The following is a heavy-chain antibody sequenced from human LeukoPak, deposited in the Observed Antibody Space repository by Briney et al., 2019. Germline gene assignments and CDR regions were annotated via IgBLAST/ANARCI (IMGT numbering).Heavy chain of an antibody. Sequence: GGSLRLSCAASVVTSRSSAVPGVRQAPGKGLEWVAVISYVGSNKSYADSVKGRFTISRDNSKNTLYLQMNSLRAEDTAVYYCARATFFSGSYYYFDYWGQGTLVTVSS. CDR1: VVTSRSSA. CDR3: ARATFFSGSYYYFDY. D-gene: IGHD1-26*01. CDR2: ISYVGSNK. J-gene: IGHJ4*02. V-gene: IGHV3-30*04.